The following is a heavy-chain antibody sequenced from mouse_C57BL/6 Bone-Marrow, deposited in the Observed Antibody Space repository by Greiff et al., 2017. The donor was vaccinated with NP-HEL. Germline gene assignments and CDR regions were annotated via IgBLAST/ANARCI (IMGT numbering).Heavy chain of an antibody. CDR3: ARLAGHYAMDY. D-gene: IGHD3-3*01. CDR1: GYAFTNYL. CDR2: INPGSGGT. Sequence: VQRVESGAELVRPGTSVKVSCKASGYAFTNYLIEWVKQRPGQGLEWIGVINPGSGGTNYNEKFKGKATLTADKSSSTAYMQLSSLTSEDSAVYFCARLAGHYAMDYWGQGTSVTVSS. V-gene: IGHV1-54*01. J-gene: IGHJ4*01.